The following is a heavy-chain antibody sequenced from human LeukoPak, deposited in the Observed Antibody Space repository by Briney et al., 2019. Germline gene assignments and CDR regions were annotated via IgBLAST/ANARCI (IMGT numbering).Heavy chain of an antibody. CDR1: GFTSACSA. J-gene: IGHJ4*02. Sequence: GGSPRRSCAASGFTSACSAMQWVREAPGHGLQSVSAISWHSSYIYYADSVKGRFTISRDNAKNSLYLQMNSLRAEDTAVYYCASGVYCSSTSCYSEDYWGQGTLVTVSS. V-gene: IGHV3-21*01. CDR2: ISWHSSYI. CDR3: ASGVYCSSTSCYSEDY. D-gene: IGHD2-2*01.